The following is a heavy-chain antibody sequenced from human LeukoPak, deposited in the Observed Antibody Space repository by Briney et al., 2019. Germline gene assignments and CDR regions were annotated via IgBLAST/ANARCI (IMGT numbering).Heavy chain of an antibody. V-gene: IGHV4-39*07. Sequence: PSETLSLTCTVSGVSISSSSYYSGGIRQPPGKGLERIVSIYYSGSTYDNPSLKSRLTISVDTSKNQFSLKLSSVTAADTAVYYCARAVHGYWGALDIWGQGTMVTVSS. CDR3: ARAVHGYWGALDI. J-gene: IGHJ3*02. CDR1: GVSISSSSYY. D-gene: IGHD3-22*01. CDR2: IYYSGST.